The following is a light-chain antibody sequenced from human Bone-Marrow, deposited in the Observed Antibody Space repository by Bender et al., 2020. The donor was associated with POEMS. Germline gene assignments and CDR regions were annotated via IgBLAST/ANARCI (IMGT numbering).Light chain of an antibody. CDR3: SSYAGSSTRV. CDR1: TSNIGSKT. J-gene: IGLJ3*02. V-gene: IGLV1-44*01. Sequence: QSVVTQPPSASGTPGQRVTISCSGTTSNIGSKTVNWLQQFPGTAPKLLIYSNNQRPPWVPDRFSGSKAGNTASLTISGLQAEDEADYYCSSYAGSSTRVFGGGTKLTVL. CDR2: SNN.